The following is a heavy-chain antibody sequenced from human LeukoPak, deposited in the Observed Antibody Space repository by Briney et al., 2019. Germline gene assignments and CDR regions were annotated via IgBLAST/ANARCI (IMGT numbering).Heavy chain of an antibody. V-gene: IGHV3-23*01. CDR1: GFTFSSYA. CDR3: AKDSYSSGWSYYYYSYGMDV. Sequence: GGSLRLSCAASGFTFSSYAMSWVRQAPGRGLEWVSAISGSGGSTYYADSVKGRFTISRDNSKNTLYLQMNSLRAEDTAVYYCAKDSYSSGWSYYYYSYGMDVWGQGTTVTVSS. D-gene: IGHD6-19*01. CDR2: ISGSGGST. J-gene: IGHJ6*02.